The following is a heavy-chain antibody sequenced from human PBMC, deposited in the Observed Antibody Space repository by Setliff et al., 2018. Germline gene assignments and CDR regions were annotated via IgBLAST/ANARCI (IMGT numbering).Heavy chain of an antibody. J-gene: IGHJ2*01. V-gene: IGHV4-38-2*01. CDR3: ARHRRPDYGDFISWYFDL. D-gene: IGHD4-17*01. CDR1: NYSISSGYY. CDR2: IYYGGGT. Sequence: LSLTCDVSNYSISSGYYWGWVRQPPGKGLEWIATIYYGGGTYYNPSLKSRVTISLDMSKNQFSLRLNSVTAADMAVYFCARHRRPDYGDFISWYFDLWGRGTLVTVSS.